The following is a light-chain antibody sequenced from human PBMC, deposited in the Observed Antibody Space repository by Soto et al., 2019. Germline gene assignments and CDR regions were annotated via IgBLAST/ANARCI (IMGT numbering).Light chain of an antibody. CDR1: SSDVGGYNY. CDR2: EVS. CDR3: SSFSSTSTIV. Sequence: QAALTQPASVSGSPGQPITISGIGSSSDVGGYNYVSWYQHHPGRVPKPMIFEVSDRPSGVSSRFSGSKSGNTAYLTISGLQAEDEADYYCSSFSSTSTIVFGGGTKLTVL. J-gene: IGLJ2*01. V-gene: IGLV2-14*01.